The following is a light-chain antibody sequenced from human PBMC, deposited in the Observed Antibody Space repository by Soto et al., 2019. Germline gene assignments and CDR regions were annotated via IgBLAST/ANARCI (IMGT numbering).Light chain of an antibody. CDR2: EVS. J-gene: IGLJ1*01. V-gene: IGLV2-14*01. CDR3: SSYTSSSTYV. CDR1: SSDVGGYNY. Sequence: QSALTQPASMSGSSGQSITISCTGTSSDVGGYNYVSWYQQHPGKAPKLMIYEVSNRPSGVSNRFSGSKSGNTASLTISGLQAEDEADYYCSSYTSSSTYVFGNGTKVTVL.